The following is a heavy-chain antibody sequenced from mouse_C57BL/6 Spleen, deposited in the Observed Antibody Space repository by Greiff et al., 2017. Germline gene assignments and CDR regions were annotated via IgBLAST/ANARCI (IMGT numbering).Heavy chain of an antibody. CDR2: INPSTGGT. J-gene: IGHJ3*01. D-gene: IGHD1-1*01. CDR3: ARPLFYYGNPWFAY. CDR1: GYSFTGYY. Sequence: VQLQQSGPELVKPGASVKISCKASGYSFTGYYMNWVKQSPEKSLEWIGEINPSTGGTTYNQKFKAKATLTVDKSSSTAYMQLKSLTSEDSAVYYCARPLFYYGNPWFAYWGQGTLVTVSA. V-gene: IGHV1-42*01.